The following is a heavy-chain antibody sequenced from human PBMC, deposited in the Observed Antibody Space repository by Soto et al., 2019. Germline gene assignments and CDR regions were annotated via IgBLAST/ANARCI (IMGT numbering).Heavy chain of an antibody. CDR3: ARAYYDFWSGSPPTNYYYYYGMDV. Sequence: ASVKVSCTASGGTFSSYAISWVRQAPGQGLEWMGGIIPIFGTANYAQKFQGRVTITADESTSTAYMEMSSLRSEDTAVYYCARAYYDFWSGSPPTNYYYYYGMDVWGQGTTVTVSS. CDR2: IIPIFGTA. CDR1: GGTFSSYA. J-gene: IGHJ6*02. D-gene: IGHD3-3*01. V-gene: IGHV1-69*13.